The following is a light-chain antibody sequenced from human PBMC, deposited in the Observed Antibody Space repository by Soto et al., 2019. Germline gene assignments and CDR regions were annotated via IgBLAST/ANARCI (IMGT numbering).Light chain of an antibody. CDR2: DVS. CDR3: YSYTGSITYV. J-gene: IGLJ1*01. CDR1: SSYIVGYNY. Sequence: QSLVAQLSSVSGSGVHSITISCPVTSSYIVGYNYVSWYQQHPGKAPKLMIYDVSNRPSGVSNRFSGSKSGNTASLTISGLQAEDEADYYCYSYTGSITYVFGTGTKVTVL. V-gene: IGLV2-14*01.